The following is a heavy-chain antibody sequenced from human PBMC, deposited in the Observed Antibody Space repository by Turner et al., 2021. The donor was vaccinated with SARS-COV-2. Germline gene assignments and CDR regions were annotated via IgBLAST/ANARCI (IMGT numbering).Heavy chain of an antibody. CDR2: ISAYNGNT. CDR1: GYTFTSYG. Sequence: QVQLVQSGAEVKKPGASVKVSCKASGYTFTSYGISWVRQAPGQGLEGMGWISAYNGNTNDAQKLQGIVTMTTDTSTSTAYMELRSLRSDDTAVYYCARVGNGMATHNLFFDYWGQGTLVTVSS. J-gene: IGHJ4*02. V-gene: IGHV1-18*01. D-gene: IGHD5-12*01. CDR3: ARVGNGMATHNLFFDY.